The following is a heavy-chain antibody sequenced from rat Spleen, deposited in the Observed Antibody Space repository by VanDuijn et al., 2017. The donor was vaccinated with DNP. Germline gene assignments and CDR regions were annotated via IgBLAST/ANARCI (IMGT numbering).Heavy chain of an antibody. CDR3: ARGPNYGGYADYFDY. V-gene: IGHV4-2*01. J-gene: IGHJ2*01. CDR2: INKDSSTI. Sequence: EVKLVESGGGLVQPGRSLKLSCAASGFNFNDYWMGWVRQAPGKGLEWIGQINKDSSTITYIPSLKDKLTISRDNDQNTLYLQMSKLGSEDTAIYYCARGPNYGGYADYFDYWGQGVMVTVSS. D-gene: IGHD1-11*01. CDR1: GFNFNDYW.